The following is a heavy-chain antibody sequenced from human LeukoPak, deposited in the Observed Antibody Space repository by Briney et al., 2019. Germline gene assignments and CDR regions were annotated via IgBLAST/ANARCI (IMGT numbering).Heavy chain of an antibody. CDR3: AKDLVRRLDWKPIFDY. Sequence: RSGGSLRLSCSASGFTFSTYAMHWVRQAPGKGLEWVAVISYDGSNKYYADSVKGRFTISRDNSKNTLYLQMNSLRAEDTAVCYCAKDLVRRLDWKPIFDYWGQGTLVTVSS. CDR2: ISYDGSNK. J-gene: IGHJ4*02. D-gene: IGHD3-9*01. V-gene: IGHV3-30*04. CDR1: GFTFSTYA.